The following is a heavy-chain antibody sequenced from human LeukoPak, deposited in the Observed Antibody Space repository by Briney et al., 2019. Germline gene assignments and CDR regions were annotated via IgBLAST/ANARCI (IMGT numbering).Heavy chain of an antibody. CDR1: GVSITSYY. D-gene: IGHD3-9*01. J-gene: IGHJ5*02. V-gene: IGHV4-59*12. Sequence: SETLSLTCTVSGVSITSYYWSWIRQPPGKGLEGIGYIYYTGSTNYSPSLKSRVTMSVDTSKNQFSLKLSSVTAAATAVYYCARGAYFDWLSDKGLCWFAPWGQGTLVTVSS. CDR3: ARGAYFDWLSDKGLCWFAP. CDR2: IYYTGST.